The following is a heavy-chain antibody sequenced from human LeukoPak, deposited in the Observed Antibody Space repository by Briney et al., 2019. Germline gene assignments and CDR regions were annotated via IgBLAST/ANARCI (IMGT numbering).Heavy chain of an antibody. CDR2: INPNSGGT. V-gene: IGHV1-2*02. D-gene: IGHD3-22*01. Sequence: ASVKVSCKASGYTFTGYYMHWVRQAPGQGLEWMGWINPNSGGTNYAQKFQGRVTMTRDTSINTAYMELSRLRSDDTAVYYCARVVMGRDYYYYYMDVWGKGTTVTVS. J-gene: IGHJ6*03. CDR3: ARVVMGRDYYYYYMDV. CDR1: GYTFTGYY.